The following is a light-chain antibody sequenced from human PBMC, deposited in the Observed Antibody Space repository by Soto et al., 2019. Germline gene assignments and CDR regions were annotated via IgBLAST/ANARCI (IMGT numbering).Light chain of an antibody. Sequence: DIVLTQSPGTLSLSPGERATLSCRASQSVSSTYLAWYQQKPGQAPRLLIFAASNRATGIPDRFSGSGSGTDFTLTISSLEPEDFELYYCQQYGSSHPWTFGQGTKVEVK. CDR1: QSVSSTY. J-gene: IGKJ1*01. CDR3: QQYGSSHPWT. V-gene: IGKV3-20*01. CDR2: AAS.